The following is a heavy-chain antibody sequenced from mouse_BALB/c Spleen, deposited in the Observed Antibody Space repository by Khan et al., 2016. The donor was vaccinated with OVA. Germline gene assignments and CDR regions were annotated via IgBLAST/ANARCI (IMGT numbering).Heavy chain of an antibody. V-gene: IGHV9-3-1*01. Sequence: QIQLVQSEPELKKPGETVQISCKASGFTFTNYGMNWVRQAPGKGLKWMGWINTYTGEPTFTEDFKGRFAFSLETSASTAYLQINSLKNEDTATYFCARVGYNGTMDFWGQGTSVTVSS. CDR2: INTYTGEP. J-gene: IGHJ4*01. CDR3: ARVGYNGTMDF. CDR1: GFTFTNYG. D-gene: IGHD2-14*01.